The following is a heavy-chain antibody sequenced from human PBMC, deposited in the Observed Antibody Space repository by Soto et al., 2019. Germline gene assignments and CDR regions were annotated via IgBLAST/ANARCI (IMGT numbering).Heavy chain of an antibody. CDR3: AREGNLGRWLQPLDF. J-gene: IGHJ4*02. D-gene: IGHD5-12*01. V-gene: IGHV4-59*02. CDR2: MYYNGNT. CDR1: GASVSTGY. Sequence: SETLSLTCNVSGASVSTGYWSWIRQPPGKGLEWLGFMYYNGNTKYNPSLKSRVTMSVDTSKNQFSLKLISVTAADTAKYFCAREGNLGRWLQPLDFWGQGTLVTVSS.